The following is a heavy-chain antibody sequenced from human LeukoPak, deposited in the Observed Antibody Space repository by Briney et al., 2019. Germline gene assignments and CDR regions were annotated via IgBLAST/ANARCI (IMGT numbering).Heavy chain of an antibody. J-gene: IGHJ5*02. Sequence: GGSLGLXCAASGFTFSSYAMSWDRQAPGKGLEWVSAISGSGGSTYYADSVKGRFTISRDNSKNTLYLQMNSLRAEDTAVYYCAKDPRYCSSTSCSNNWFDPWGQGTLVTVSS. CDR3: AKDPRYCSSTSCSNNWFDP. CDR2: ISGSGGST. D-gene: IGHD2-2*01. V-gene: IGHV3-23*01. CDR1: GFTFSSYA.